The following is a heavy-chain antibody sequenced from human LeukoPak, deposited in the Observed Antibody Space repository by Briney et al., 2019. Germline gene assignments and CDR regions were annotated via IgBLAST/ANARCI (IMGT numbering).Heavy chain of an antibody. Sequence: SETLSLTCTVSGGSISRYYWSWIRQSAGMGLEWIGRISGSGVITYNPSLKSRVIPSLDTSNNHFSLKLISVTAADTAAYYCARDSGTTGEVKFDPWGQGMLVTVSS. D-gene: IGHD3-10*01. V-gene: IGHV4-4*07. J-gene: IGHJ5*02. CDR3: ARDSGTTGEVKFDP. CDR1: GGSISRYY. CDR2: ISGSGVI.